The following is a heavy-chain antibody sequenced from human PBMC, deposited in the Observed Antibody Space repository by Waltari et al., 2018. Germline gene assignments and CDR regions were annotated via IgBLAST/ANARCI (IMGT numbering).Heavy chain of an antibody. CDR1: GCTVSSPW. J-gene: IGHJ4*02. CDR3: AIGGVETSWYWRY. D-gene: IGHD6-13*01. CDR2: IKTDGSET. Sequence: EVQVVESGGGLVQPGGALSLAGAAAGCTVSSPWMTWVRQAPGKGLELVANIKTDGSETYYVDSVKGRFTISRDNTKNSLYLQMSSLRAEDTAVYYCAIGGVETSWYWRYWGQGTLVTVSS. V-gene: IGHV3-7*01.